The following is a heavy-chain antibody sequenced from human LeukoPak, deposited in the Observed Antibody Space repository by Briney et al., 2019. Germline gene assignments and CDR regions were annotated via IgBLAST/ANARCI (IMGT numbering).Heavy chain of an antibody. CDR1: GCTLTELS. Sequence: ASVKVSCKVSGCTLTELSMHWVRQAPGKGLEWMGGFDPEDGETIYAQKFQGRVTMTEDTSTDTAYMELSSLRSEDTAVYYCATGVSGGYDDAPPRDYYYYMDVWGKGTTVTVSS. CDR3: ATGVSGGYDDAPPRDYYYYMDV. D-gene: IGHD5-12*01. V-gene: IGHV1-24*01. J-gene: IGHJ6*03. CDR2: FDPEDGET.